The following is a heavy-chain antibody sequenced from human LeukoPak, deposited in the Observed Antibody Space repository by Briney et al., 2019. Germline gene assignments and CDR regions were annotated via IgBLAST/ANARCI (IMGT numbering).Heavy chain of an antibody. D-gene: IGHD1-26*01. CDR1: GFRFSGSD. Sequence: PGGSLRLSCAASGFRFSGSDMHWVRQASGKGLDWIGRITTKASNYATAYAASVKGRITVSRDDSKNTAYLQMNSLKTEDTAMYYCTTYTSGHYWGQGTLVTVSS. V-gene: IGHV3-73*01. CDR3: TTYTSGHY. J-gene: IGHJ4*02. CDR2: ITTKASNYAT.